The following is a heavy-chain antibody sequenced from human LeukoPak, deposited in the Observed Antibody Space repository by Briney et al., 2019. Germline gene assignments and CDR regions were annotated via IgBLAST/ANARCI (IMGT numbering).Heavy chain of an antibody. V-gene: IGHV4-59*08. CDR3: ARQGGGFWYFDL. D-gene: IGHD6-25*01. Sequence: SETLSLTCTVSGGSISSYYWSWIRQPLGKGLEWIGYIYYSGSTNYNPSLKSRVTIAVDTSKNQFSLKLSSVTAADTAVYYCARQGGGFWYFDLWGRGTLVTVSS. CDR2: IYYSGST. CDR1: GGSISSYY. J-gene: IGHJ2*01.